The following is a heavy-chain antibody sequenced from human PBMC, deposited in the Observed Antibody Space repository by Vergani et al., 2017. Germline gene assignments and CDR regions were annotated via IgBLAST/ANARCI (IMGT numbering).Heavy chain of an antibody. Sequence: QVQLQESGPGLVKPSQTLSLTCTVSGGSISSGSYYWSWIRQPAGKGLEWIGRIYTSGSTNYNPSLKSRVTISVDTSKNQFVLKLSSVTAADTAVYYCARAPYSGYEVGFDYWGQGTLVTVSS. D-gene: IGHD5-12*01. CDR3: ARAPYSGYEVGFDY. CDR2: IYTSGST. V-gene: IGHV4-61*02. J-gene: IGHJ4*02. CDR1: GGSISSGSYY.